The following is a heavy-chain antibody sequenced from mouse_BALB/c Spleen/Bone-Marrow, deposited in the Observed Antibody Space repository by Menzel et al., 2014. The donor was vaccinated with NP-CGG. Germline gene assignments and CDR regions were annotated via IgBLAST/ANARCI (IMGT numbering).Heavy chain of an antibody. CDR3: ARKGWLLFDY. CDR1: GFTFSSYG. CDR2: ISGGGST. J-gene: IGHJ2*01. Sequence: EVKLVESGGGLVKPGGSLKLSCAASGFTFSSYGMSWVRQTPEKRLEWVASISGGGSTYYPDNVKGRFTISRDNARNILYPQMSGLRSEDTAMYYCARKGWLLFDYWGQGTTLTVSS. D-gene: IGHD2-3*01. V-gene: IGHV5-6-5*01.